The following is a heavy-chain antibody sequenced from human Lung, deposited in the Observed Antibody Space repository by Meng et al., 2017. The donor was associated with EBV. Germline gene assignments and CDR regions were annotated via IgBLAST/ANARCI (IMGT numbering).Heavy chain of an antibody. J-gene: IGHJ5*02. V-gene: IGHV4-39*01. Sequence: QLQAGSSGQAQVKLSENLSLTCSVSGDLISSFFYGGWIRQPPGRGLEWIGSVDYTGRTYYSPSLKSRVTVSVDTSKNQLSLRLTSVTAADTAVYYCARPFPSWQSPRLDPFGAWGQGTLVTVAS. CDR3: ARPFPSWQSPRLDPFGA. CDR2: VDYTGRT. D-gene: IGHD6-19*01. CDR1: GDLISSFFY.